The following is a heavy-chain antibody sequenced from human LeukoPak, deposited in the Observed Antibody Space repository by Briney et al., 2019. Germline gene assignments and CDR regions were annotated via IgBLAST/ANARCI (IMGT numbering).Heavy chain of an antibody. J-gene: IGHJ4*02. Sequence: PPETLSLTCTVSGGSISSSSYYWGWIRQPPGKGLEWIGSLYYTGNTYYNPSLKSRVTISVDTSKNQFSLKLSSVTAADTAVYYCARATYQFGETFDYWGQGTLVTVSS. D-gene: IGHD3-10*01. V-gene: IGHV4-39*07. CDR2: LYYTGNT. CDR1: GGSISSSSYY. CDR3: ARATYQFGETFDY.